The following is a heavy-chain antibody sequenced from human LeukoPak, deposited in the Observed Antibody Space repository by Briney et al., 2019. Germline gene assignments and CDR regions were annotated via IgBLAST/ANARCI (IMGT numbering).Heavy chain of an antibody. J-gene: IGHJ6*02. CDR2: INPNSGGT. D-gene: IGHD6-13*01. V-gene: IGHV1-2*02. CDR1: GYTFTGYY. CDR3: ARVYSSSWYRDYYYYGMDV. Sequence: GASVKVSCKASGYTFTGYYMHWVRQAPGQGLEWMGWINPNSGGTNYAQKFQGRVTMTRDTSISTAYMELSRLRSDDTAVYYCARVYSSSWYRDYYYYGMDVWGQGTTVTVSS.